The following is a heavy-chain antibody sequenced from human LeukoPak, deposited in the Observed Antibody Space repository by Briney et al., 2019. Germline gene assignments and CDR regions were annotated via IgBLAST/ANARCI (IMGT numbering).Heavy chain of an antibody. J-gene: IGHJ4*02. D-gene: IGHD3-16*01. Sequence: PGGSLRLSCAASGFSFSTQRMHWVRQAPGKGLAWVSYINIDERITGYADSVKGRFTISRDNAKNSLDLQMNSLRAEDTAVYYCVRDGDYCKGEYWGQGTLVTVSS. CDR3: VRDGDYCKGEY. V-gene: IGHV3-74*01. CDR2: INIDERIT. CDR1: GFSFSTQR.